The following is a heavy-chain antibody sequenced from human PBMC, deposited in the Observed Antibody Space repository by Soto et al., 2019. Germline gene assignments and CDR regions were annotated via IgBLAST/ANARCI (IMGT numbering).Heavy chain of an antibody. CDR1: GFTFSSYG. V-gene: IGHV3-30*18. CDR2: ISYDGSNK. Sequence: QVQLVESGGGVVQPGRSLRLSCAASGFTFSSYGMHWVRQAPGKGLEWVAVISYDGSNKYYADSVKGRFTISRDNSKNTLYLQMNSLRAEDTAVYYCAKDSPMTTLDWIDYWGQGTLVTVSS. D-gene: IGHD4-17*01. CDR3: AKDSPMTTLDWIDY. J-gene: IGHJ4*02.